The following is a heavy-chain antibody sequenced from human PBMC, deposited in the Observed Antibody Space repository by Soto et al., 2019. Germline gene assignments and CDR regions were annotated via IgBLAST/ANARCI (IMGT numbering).Heavy chain of an antibody. Sequence: EVQLLESGGGLVQPGGSLRLSCAASGFTFGIHARSWVRQAPGKGLEWVSFISGSGGSTYYADSVKGRFTISRDHSKKTLYLQMNSLRGEDTAVYYCGKGSAATNYFYYATDVWGQGTTVTVSS. CDR1: GFTFGIHA. V-gene: IGHV3-23*01. J-gene: IGHJ6*02. CDR3: GKGSAATNYFYYATDV. CDR2: ISGSGGST. D-gene: IGHD2-15*01.